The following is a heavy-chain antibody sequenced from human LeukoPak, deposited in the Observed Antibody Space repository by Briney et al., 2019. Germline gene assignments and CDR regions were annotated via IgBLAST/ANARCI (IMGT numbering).Heavy chain of an antibody. CDR3: ARDGTAAGLYFDL. CDR2: IKQDGGEK. CDR1: GFTFSSYW. D-gene: IGHD6-13*01. V-gene: IGHV3-7*01. J-gene: IGHJ4*01. Sequence: GGSLRLSCAVSGFTFSSYWMNWVRQAPGKGLEWVASIKQDGGEKSYVDSVKGRFTISRDNAKNSLYLQMSSLRAEDTAVYYCARDGTAAGLYFDLWGQGTLVSVSS.